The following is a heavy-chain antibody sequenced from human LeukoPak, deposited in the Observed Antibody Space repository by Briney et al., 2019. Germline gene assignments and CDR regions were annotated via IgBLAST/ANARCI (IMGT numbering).Heavy chain of an antibody. CDR2: INPNGGDT. CDR3: ARGWYYDSTGGYYFDY. V-gene: IGHV1-2*02. J-gene: IGHJ4*02. Sequence: GASVKVSCKASGYTFTGYYMYWVRQAPGQGLEWMGWINPNGGDTKYAQKFQGRGTMTRETSINTAYMEMSSLTSDDTAVYYCARGWYYDSTGGYYFDYWGQGTLVTVSS. D-gene: IGHD3-22*01. CDR1: GYTFTGYY.